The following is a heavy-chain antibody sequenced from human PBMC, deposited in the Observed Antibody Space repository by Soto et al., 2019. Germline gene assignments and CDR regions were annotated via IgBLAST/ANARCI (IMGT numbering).Heavy chain of an antibody. V-gene: IGHV3-21*01. J-gene: IGHJ6*03. Sequence: GGSLRLSCAASGFTFSSYSMNWVRQAPGKGLEWVSSISSSSSYIYYADSVKGRFTISRDNAKNSLYLQMNSLRAEDTAVYYCASIPPRFYYYYYYMDVWGKGTTVTVSS. CDR1: GFTFSSYS. CDR2: ISSSSSYI. D-gene: IGHD2-2*02. CDR3: ASIPPRFYYYYYYMDV.